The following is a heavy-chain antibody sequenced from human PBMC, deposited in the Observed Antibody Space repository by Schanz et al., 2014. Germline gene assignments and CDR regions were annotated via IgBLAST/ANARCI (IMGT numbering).Heavy chain of an antibody. V-gene: IGHV3-23*01. CDR2: INTGVNT. J-gene: IGHJ4*02. D-gene: IGHD2-2*01. CDR1: GFNFSDYA. CDR3: ARESSNDIVLVPGAVFDH. Sequence: PGGSLRLSCAASGFNFSDYAMCWVRQAPGKGLEWVSAINTGVNTYYADSVRGRFTMSRDNSKNTVYIQMNSLRPGDTAVYYCARESSNDIVLVPGAVFDHWGQGILVTVSS.